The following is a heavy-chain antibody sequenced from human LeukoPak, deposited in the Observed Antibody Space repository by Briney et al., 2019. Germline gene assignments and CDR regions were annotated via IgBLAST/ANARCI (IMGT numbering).Heavy chain of an antibody. CDR3: ARDQRVTGLRYFDWLPRSPSYMDV. V-gene: IGHV3-48*03. CDR2: ISSSGSTI. Sequence: GGSLRLSCAASGFTFSSYEMNWVRQAPGKGLEWVSYISSSGSTIYYADSVKGRFTISRDNAKNSLYLQMNSLRAEDTAVYYCARDQRVTGLRYFDWLPRSPSYMDVWGQGTTVTVS. CDR1: GFTFSSYE. D-gene: IGHD3-9*01. J-gene: IGHJ6*02.